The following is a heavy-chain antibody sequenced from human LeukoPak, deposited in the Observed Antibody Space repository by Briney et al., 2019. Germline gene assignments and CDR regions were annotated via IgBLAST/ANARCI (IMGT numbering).Heavy chain of an antibody. CDR3: ARDPIPDY. Sequence: SETLSLTCAVYGGSFSGYYWSWIRQPPGKGLEWIGYIYYSGSTNYNPSLKSRVTISVDTSKNQFSLKLSSVTAADTAVYYCARDPIPDYWGQGTLVTVSS. CDR2: IYYSGST. J-gene: IGHJ4*02. V-gene: IGHV4-59*01. CDR1: GGSFSGYY.